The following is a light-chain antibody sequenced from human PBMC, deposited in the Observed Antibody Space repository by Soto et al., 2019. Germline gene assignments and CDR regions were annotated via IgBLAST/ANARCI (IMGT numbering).Light chain of an antibody. Sequence: IQMTQSPSTLSTSVGDRVTITCRASQSISRWLAWYQQKPGTAPNLLIYKASTLQSGVPSRFSGSGSGTEFTLTISSLQPDDSATYYCQQYNDNWTFGQGTKVDIK. CDR3: QQYNDNWT. CDR2: KAS. CDR1: QSISRW. V-gene: IGKV1-5*03. J-gene: IGKJ1*01.